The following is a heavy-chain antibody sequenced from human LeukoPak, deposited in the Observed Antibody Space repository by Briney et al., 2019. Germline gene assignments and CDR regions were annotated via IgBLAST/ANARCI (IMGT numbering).Heavy chain of an antibody. Sequence: GASVKVSCKASGYIFTSYDINWVRQATGQGLEWMGWMNPNSGNTGYAQKFQGRVTMTRNTSISTAYMELSSLRSEDTAVYYCARERRGPHYDFWSGQRRIYYYGMDVWGQGTTVTVSS. D-gene: IGHD3-3*01. CDR2: MNPNSGNT. V-gene: IGHV1-8*01. CDR1: GYIFTSYD. J-gene: IGHJ6*02. CDR3: ARERRGPHYDFWSGQRRIYYYGMDV.